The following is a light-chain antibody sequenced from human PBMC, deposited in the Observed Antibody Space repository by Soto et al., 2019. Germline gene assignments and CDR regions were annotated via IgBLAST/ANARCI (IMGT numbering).Light chain of an antibody. J-gene: IGKJ4*01. CDR2: GAS. CDR3: QQYGSSPRLT. V-gene: IGKV3-20*01. CDR1: QSVSSSY. Sequence: EIVLTQSPGTLSLSPGERATLSCRASQSVSSSYFAWYQQKPGQAPRLLIYGASSRATGIPDRFSGSGSGTDFTLTISRLEPEDFAGYYCQQYGSSPRLTFGGGTKVEIK.